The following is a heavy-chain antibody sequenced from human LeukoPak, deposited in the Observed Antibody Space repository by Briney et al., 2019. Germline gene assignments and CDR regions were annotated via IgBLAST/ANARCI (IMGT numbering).Heavy chain of an antibody. D-gene: IGHD3-3*01. CDR3: ARDLFGYDFWSGYSGYFDY. Sequence: GASVKVSCKASGYTFTGYYMHWVRQAPGQGLEWMGWINPNSGGTNYAQKFLGRVTMTRDTSISTAYMELSRLRSDDTAVYYCARDLFGYDFWSGYSGYFDYWGQGTLVTVSS. J-gene: IGHJ4*02. CDR2: INPNSGGT. V-gene: IGHV1-2*02. CDR1: GYTFTGYY.